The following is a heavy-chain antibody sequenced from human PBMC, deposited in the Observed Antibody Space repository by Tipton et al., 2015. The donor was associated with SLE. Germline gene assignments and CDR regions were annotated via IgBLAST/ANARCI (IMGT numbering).Heavy chain of an antibody. J-gene: IGHJ5*02. CDR2: IYYSGST. Sequence: TLSLTCTVSGGSISSHYWSWIRQPPGKGLEWIGHIYYSGSTNYNPSLKSRVTISVDTSKNEFSLKLRSVTAADTAIYYCARGLQAFCGGDCPFDLWGQGTLVTVSS. CDR3: ARGLQAFCGGDCPFDL. CDR1: GGSISSHY. V-gene: IGHV4-59*11. D-gene: IGHD2-21*02.